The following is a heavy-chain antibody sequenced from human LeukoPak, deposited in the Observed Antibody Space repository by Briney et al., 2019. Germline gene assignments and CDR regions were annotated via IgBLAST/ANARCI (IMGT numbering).Heavy chain of an antibody. D-gene: IGHD3-3*01. V-gene: IGHV3-30*02. CDR2: IRFDGNDK. CDR1: GFIFSSYG. CDR3: AKVPLLRSLEWLFDY. Sequence: PGGSLRLSCAASGFIFSSYGMHWVRQAPGKGLEWVAFIRFDGNDKYYTDSVKGRFTISRDNSKNTLYLQMNSLRAEDTAVYYCAKVPLLRSLEWLFDYWGQGTLVTVSS. J-gene: IGHJ4*02.